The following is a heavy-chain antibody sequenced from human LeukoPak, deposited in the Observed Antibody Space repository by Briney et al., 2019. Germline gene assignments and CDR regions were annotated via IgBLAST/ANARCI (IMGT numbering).Heavy chain of an antibody. CDR1: GFTFSSYA. CDR2: ISYDGSNK. J-gene: IGHJ4*02. CDR3: ARGETGYSSGWYVPYYFDY. D-gene: IGHD6-19*01. Sequence: GGSLRLSCAASGFTFSSYAMHWVRQAPGKGLEWVAVISYDGSNKYYADSVKGRFTISRDNSKNTLYLQMNSLRAEDTAVYYCARGETGYSSGWYVPYYFDYWGQGTLVTVSS. V-gene: IGHV3-30-3*01.